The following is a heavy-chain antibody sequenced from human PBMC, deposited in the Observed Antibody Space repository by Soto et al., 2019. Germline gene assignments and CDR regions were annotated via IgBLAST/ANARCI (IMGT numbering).Heavy chain of an antibody. J-gene: IGHJ5*02. CDR1: GYTFTSYD. D-gene: IGHD3-10*01. CDR3: ARARAFEYYYGSNWFDP. V-gene: IGHV1-8*01. CDR2: MNPNSGNT. Sequence: ASVKVSCKASGYTFTSYDINWVRQATGQGLEWMGWMNPNSGNTGYAQKFQGRVTMTRNTSISTAYMELSSLRSDDTAVYYCARARAFEYYYGSNWFDPWGQGTLVTVSS.